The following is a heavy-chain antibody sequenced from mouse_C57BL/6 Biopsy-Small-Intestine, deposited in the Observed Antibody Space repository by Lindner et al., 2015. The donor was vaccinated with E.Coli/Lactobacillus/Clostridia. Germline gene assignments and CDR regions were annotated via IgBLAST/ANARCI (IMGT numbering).Heavy chain of an antibody. Sequence: VQLQESGPELVKPGASVKISCKASGYAFSSSWMNWVKQRPGKGLEWIGRIYPGDGDTNYNGKFKGKATLTADKSSSTAYMQLSSLTSEDSAVYLCARSSYYGSSPCWGQGTTLTVSS. CDR3: ARSSYYGSSPC. D-gene: IGHD1-1*01. CDR2: IYPGDGDT. J-gene: IGHJ2*01. V-gene: IGHV1-82*01. CDR1: GYAFSSSW.